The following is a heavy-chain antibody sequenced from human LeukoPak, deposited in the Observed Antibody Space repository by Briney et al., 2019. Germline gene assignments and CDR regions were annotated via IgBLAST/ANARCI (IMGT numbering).Heavy chain of an antibody. V-gene: IGHV1-69*04. CDR3: ARDLELGEPLDY. D-gene: IGHD3-16*01. Sequence: GASVKVSCEASGGTFSSYTISWVRQAPGQGLEWMGRIIPILGIANYAQKFQGRVTITADKSTSTAYMELSSLRSEDTAVYYCARDLELGEPLDYWGQGTLDTVSS. CDR1: GGTFSSYT. J-gene: IGHJ4*02. CDR2: IIPILGIA.